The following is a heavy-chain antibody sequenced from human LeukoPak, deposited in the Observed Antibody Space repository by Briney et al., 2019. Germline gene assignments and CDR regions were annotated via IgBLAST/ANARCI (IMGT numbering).Heavy chain of an antibody. CDR1: GFTFSSYG. CDR3: AKDGDIATQQYYFDY. D-gene: IGHD5-12*01. Sequence: PGGSLRLSCAASGFTFSSYGMHWVRQAPGKGLEWVAFIRYDGSNKYYADSVKGRFTISRDNSKNTLYLQMNSLRAEDTAVYYCAKDGDIATQQYYFDYWGQGTLVTVSS. J-gene: IGHJ4*02. V-gene: IGHV3-30*02. CDR2: IRYDGSNK.